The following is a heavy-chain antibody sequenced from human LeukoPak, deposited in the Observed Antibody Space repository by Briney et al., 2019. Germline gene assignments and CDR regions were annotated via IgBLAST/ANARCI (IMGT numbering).Heavy chain of an antibody. J-gene: IGHJ4*02. CDR2: INPNSGGT. CDR3: ARGAWIGERGFDY. CDR1: GYTFTGYY. D-gene: IGHD3-10*01. V-gene: IGHV1-2*04. Sequence: ASVKVSCKASGYTFTGYYMHWVRQAPGQGLEWMGRINPNSGGTNYAQKFQGWVTMTRDTSISTAYMELSRLRSDDTAVYYCARGAWIGERGFDYWGQGTLVTVSS.